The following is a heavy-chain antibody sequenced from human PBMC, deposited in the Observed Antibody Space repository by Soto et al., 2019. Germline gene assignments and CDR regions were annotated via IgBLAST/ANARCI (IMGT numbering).Heavy chain of an antibody. CDR2: IGPESGAT. V-gene: IGHV1-2*02. Sequence: ASVKVSCKASGYTFTGHYIHWVRQAPEQGPEWMGEIGPESGATRYAQKLQGRVTMTRDMSITTVYMELNNLSPDDTAVYYCGRGRSGQIVVFYWGQGTPVTVSS. D-gene: IGHD1-26*01. J-gene: IGHJ4*02. CDR3: GRGRSGQIVVFY. CDR1: GYTFTGHY.